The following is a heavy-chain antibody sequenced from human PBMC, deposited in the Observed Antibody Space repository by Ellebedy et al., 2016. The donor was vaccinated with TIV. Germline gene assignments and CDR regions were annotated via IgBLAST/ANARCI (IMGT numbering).Heavy chain of an antibody. CDR3: AKDIQGHETTLGLDY. D-gene: IGHD3-16*01. CDR2: ISWNSGSI. V-gene: IGHV3-9*01. CDR1: GFTFDDYA. J-gene: IGHJ4*02. Sequence: GGSLRLXCAASGFTFDDYAMHWVRQAPGKGLEWVSGISWNSGSIGYADSVKGRFTISRDNAKNSLYLQMNSLRAEDTALYYCAKDIQGHETTLGLDYWGQGTLVTVSS.